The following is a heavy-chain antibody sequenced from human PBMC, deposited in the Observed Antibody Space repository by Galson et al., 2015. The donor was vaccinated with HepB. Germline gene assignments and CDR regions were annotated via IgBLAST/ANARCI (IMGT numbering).Heavy chain of an antibody. CDR1: GFTFSSYG. D-gene: IGHD3-10*01. CDR3: AKLEGGSGSYGEAY. J-gene: IGHJ4*02. Sequence: SLRLSCAASGFTFSSYGMHWVRQAPGKGLEWVAVISYDGSNKYYADSVKGRFTISRDNSKNTLYLQMNSLRAEDTAVYYCAKLEGGSGSYGEAYWGQGTLVTVSS. CDR2: ISYDGSNK. V-gene: IGHV3-30*18.